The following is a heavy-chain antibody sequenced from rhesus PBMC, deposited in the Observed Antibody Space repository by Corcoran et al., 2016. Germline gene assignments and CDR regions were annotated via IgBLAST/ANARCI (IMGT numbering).Heavy chain of an antibody. D-gene: IGHD3-28*01. V-gene: IGHV4-93*02. CDR2: IYVGSGRT. J-gene: IGHJ4*01. Sequence: QVQLPESGPGVVTPSATLSLTCAVSVGSITSSTWCSWIRQSPGKGLDWIGYIYVGSGRTSYNPSLKSRVTISTDTSKNQVSRKLSSVTAADTAVYYCARHPATVVTYFDYWGQESWSPSPQ. CDR3: ARHPATVVTYFDY. CDR1: VGSITSSTW.